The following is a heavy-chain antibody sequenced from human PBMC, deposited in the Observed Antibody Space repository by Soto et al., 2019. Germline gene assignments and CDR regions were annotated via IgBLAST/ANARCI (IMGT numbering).Heavy chain of an antibody. CDR1: GDSITSYN. CDR3: ARHKYSSSWFFDS. CDR2: IYYTGYRGSA. D-gene: IGHD6-13*01. Sequence: SETLSLTCIVTGDSITSYNWSWLRQPPGKGLEWIGFIYYTGYRGSASYNPSLKGRGSISMDTSKNQFSLKVNSLTAADTAMYYCARHKYSSSWFFDSWGQGTQVTVSS. V-gene: IGHV4-59*01. J-gene: IGHJ4*02.